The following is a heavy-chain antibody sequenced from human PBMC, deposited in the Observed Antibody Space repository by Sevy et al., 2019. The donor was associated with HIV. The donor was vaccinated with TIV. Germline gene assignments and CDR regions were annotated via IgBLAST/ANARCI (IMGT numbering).Heavy chain of an antibody. V-gene: IGHV3-7*01. D-gene: IGHD1-26*01. CDR3: ARDIVGAFFPGSYYYYGMDV. CDR1: GFTFSSYW. Sequence: LSLTCAASGFTFSSYWMSWVRQAPGKGLEWVANIKQDGSEKYYVDSVKGRFTISRDNAKNSLYLKMNSLRAEDTAVYYCARDIVGAFFPGSYYYYGMDVWGQGTTVTVSS. CDR2: IKQDGSEK. J-gene: IGHJ6*02.